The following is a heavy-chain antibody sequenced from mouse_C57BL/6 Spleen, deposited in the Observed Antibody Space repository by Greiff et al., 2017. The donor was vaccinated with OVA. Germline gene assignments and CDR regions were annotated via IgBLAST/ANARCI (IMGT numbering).Heavy chain of an antibody. CDR1: GYAFSSSW. CDR2: IYPGDGDT. V-gene: IGHV1-82*01. CDR3: ARCIYYGNYFDY. J-gene: IGHJ2*01. D-gene: IGHD2-1*01. Sequence: QVQLQQSGPELVKPGASVKISCKASGYAFSSSWMNWVKQRPGKGLEWIGRIYPGDGDTNYNGKFKGKATLTADKSSSTAYMQLSSLTSEDSAVYFCARCIYYGNYFDYWGQGTTLTVSS.